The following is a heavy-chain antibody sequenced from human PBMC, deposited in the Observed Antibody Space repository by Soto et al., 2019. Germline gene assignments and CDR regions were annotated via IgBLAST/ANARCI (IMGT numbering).Heavy chain of an antibody. CDR3: ARGERYCTNGVCYPYYFDY. CDR1: GGSISSSNW. J-gene: IGHJ4*02. D-gene: IGHD2-8*01. Sequence: QVQLQESGPGLVKPSGTLSLTCAVSGGSISSSNWWSWVRQPPGKGLEWIGETYHSGSTNYNPYLTGRVTISVAKSKNQFSLKLSSVTAADTAVYYCARGERYCTNGVCYPYYFDYWGQGTLVTVSS. CDR2: TYHSGST. V-gene: IGHV4-4*02.